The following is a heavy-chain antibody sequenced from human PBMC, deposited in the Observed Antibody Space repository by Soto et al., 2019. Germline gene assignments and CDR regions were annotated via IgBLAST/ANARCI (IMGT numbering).Heavy chain of an antibody. J-gene: IGHJ4*02. CDR2: VFHDGTA. CDR3: ARLVYDTRLNYMYFDF. CDR1: GVSISSGNW. V-gene: IGHV4-4*02. D-gene: IGHD2-8*01. Sequence: SETLSLTCAVSGVSISSGNWWTWVRQTPQRGLEYIGEVFHDGTANYYPSFERRVAISVDTSKNQFSLKLTSVTAADTAIYFCARLVYDTRLNYMYFDFWGQGALVTVSS.